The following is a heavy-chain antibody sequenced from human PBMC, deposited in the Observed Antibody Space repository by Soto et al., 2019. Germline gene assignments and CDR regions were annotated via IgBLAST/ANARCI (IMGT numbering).Heavy chain of an antibody. V-gene: IGHV1-3*01. CDR1: GYTFTSYA. Sequence: ASVKVSCTASGYTFTSYAMHWVRQAPGQRLEWMGWINAGNGNTKYSQKFQGRVTITRDTSASTAYMELSSLRSEDTAVYYCARARITIFGVVIKNWFDPWGQGTLVTVSS. CDR2: INAGNGNT. CDR3: ARARITIFGVVIKNWFDP. J-gene: IGHJ5*02. D-gene: IGHD3-3*01.